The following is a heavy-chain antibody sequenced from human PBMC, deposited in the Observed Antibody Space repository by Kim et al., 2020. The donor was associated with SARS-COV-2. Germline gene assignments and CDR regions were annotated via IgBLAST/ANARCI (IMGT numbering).Heavy chain of an antibody. D-gene: IGHD3-16*01. Sequence: HLDSARGRFTISRDNAKNSLYLEMNSLRAEDTAVYYCARDLDRLSWYVDLWGRGVLVTVSS. CDR3: ARDLDRLSWYVDL. J-gene: IGHJ2*01. V-gene: IGHV3-7*01.